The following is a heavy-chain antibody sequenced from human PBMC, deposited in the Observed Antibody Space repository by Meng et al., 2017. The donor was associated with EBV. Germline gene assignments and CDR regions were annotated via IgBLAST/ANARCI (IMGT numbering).Heavy chain of an antibody. Sequence: QVQLVQSVAEVKKPGSSVKVSCKTSGGPFRNYAISWVRQAPGQGLEWLGGFLPTLGAPNYAQKFHGRVSITADESTSTHYMDLSSLRSEDTAVYYCASESGRGYTPDYWGQGTLVTVSS. V-gene: IGHV1-69*01. D-gene: IGHD3-10*01. CDR2: FLPTLGAP. CDR3: ASESGRGYTPDY. J-gene: IGHJ4*02. CDR1: GGPFRNYA.